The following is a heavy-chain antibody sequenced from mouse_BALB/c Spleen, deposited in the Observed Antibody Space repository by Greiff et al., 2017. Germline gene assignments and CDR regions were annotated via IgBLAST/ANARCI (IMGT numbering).Heavy chain of an antibody. CDR2: ISSGGST. CDR1: GFTFSSYA. J-gene: IGHJ3*01. CDR3: ARGDMIKGWFAY. Sequence: DVKLVESGGGLVKPGGSLKLSCAASGFTFSSYAMSWVRQTPEKRLEWVASISSGGSTYYPDSVKGRFTISRDNARNILYLQMSSLRSEDTAMYYCARGDMIKGWFAYWGQGTLVTVSA. V-gene: IGHV5-6-5*01. D-gene: IGHD2-4*01.